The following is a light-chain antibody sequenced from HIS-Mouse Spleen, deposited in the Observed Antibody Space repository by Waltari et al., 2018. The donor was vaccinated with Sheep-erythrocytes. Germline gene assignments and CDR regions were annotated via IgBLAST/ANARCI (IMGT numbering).Light chain of an antibody. Sequence: DIVMTQSPDSLAVSLGERATINCKSSQSVLYSSNNKNYLAWYQQKQGQPPKLLIYWACTRESGVPDRFSGSGSGTDFTLTISSLQAEDVAVYYCQQYYSTPLTFGGGTKVEIK. J-gene: IGKJ4*01. V-gene: IGKV4-1*01. CDR3: QQYYSTPLT. CDR2: WAC. CDR1: QSVLYSSNNKNY.